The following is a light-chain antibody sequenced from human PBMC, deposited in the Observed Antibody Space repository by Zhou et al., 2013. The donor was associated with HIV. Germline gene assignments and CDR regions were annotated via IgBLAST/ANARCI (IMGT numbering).Light chain of an antibody. Sequence: DIQMTQSPSSLSASVGDRVTITCRASQSIASYLNWYQXKPGRAPKLLIYDASNLETGVPSRFSGTGSGSDFTFTISALQPEDIATYYCQQYDRVPVTFGPGTKINVK. CDR1: QSIASY. CDR2: DAS. V-gene: IGKV1-33*01. CDR3: QQYDRVPVT. J-gene: IGKJ3*01.